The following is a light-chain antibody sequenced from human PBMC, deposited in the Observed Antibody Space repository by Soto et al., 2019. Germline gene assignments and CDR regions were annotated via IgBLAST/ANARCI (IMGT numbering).Light chain of an antibody. CDR3: QQYNTFWT. CDR1: QSISTW. J-gene: IGKJ1*01. CDR2: DVS. Sequence: DIQMTQSPSTLSASVGDRVTITCRASQSISTWLAWYQQKPGKDPXXLIYDVSSLESGVPSRFSGSGSGTEFTLTISSLQPDDFATYYCQQYNTFWTFGQGTKVDIK. V-gene: IGKV1-5*01.